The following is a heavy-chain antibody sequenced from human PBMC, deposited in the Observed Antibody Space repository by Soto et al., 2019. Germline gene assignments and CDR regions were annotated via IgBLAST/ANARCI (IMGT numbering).Heavy chain of an antibody. J-gene: IGHJ5*02. CDR2: IDWDDDK. CDR3: ARMGVGATANWFDP. Sequence: SGPTLVNPTQTLTLTCTFSGFSLSTSGMRVSWIRQPPGKALEWLARIDWDDDKFYSTSLKTRLTISKDTSKNQVVLTMTNMDPVDTATYYGARMGVGATANWFDPWGQGTLVNVSS. V-gene: IGHV2-70*04. D-gene: IGHD1-26*01. CDR1: GFSLSTSGMR.